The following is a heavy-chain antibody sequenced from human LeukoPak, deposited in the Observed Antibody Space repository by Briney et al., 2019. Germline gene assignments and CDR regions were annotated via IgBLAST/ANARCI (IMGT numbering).Heavy chain of an antibody. J-gene: IGHJ5*02. D-gene: IGHD3-10*01. Sequence: SETLSLTCTVSGGSNSSSSYYWGWIRQPPGKGLEWIGSIYSVSTYYNPSLKSRVTISVDTSKNQFSLILSSVTAADTAVYYCARHGSLAACDWFDPWGQGTLVTVSS. CDR2: IYSVST. CDR3: ARHGSLAACDWFDP. V-gene: IGHV4-39*01. CDR1: GGSNSSSSYY.